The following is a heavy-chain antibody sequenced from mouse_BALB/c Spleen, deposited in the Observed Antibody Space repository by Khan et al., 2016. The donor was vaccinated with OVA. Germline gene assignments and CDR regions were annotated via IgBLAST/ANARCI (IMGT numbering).Heavy chain of an antibody. CDR2: IYPGNSDT. J-gene: IGHJ3*01. V-gene: IGHV1-5*01. Sequence: EVQLQQSGTVLARPGASVKMSCKASGYSFTSYWMYWVKQRPGQGLEWIGGIYPGNSDTDYNQKFKGKAKLTADTSASTAYMELSSLTNEDSAVYYCTRGGYGSFAYWGQGTLVTVSA. CDR1: GYSFTSYW. CDR3: TRGGYGSFAY. D-gene: IGHD1-1*02.